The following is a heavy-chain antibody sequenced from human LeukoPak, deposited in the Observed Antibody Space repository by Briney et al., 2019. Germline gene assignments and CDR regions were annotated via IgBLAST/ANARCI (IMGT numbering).Heavy chain of an antibody. D-gene: IGHD3-22*01. CDR2: IYYSGST. Sequence: SETLSLTCTVSGGSISSYYWSWIRQPPGKGLEWIGYIYYSGSTNYNPSLKSRVTISVDTSKNQFSLKLSSVTAADTAVYYCARGLRHYYYDSSGFIRGNWFDPWGQGTLVTVSS. CDR1: GGSISSYY. J-gene: IGHJ5*02. CDR3: ARGLRHYYYDSSGFIRGNWFDP. V-gene: IGHV4-59*12.